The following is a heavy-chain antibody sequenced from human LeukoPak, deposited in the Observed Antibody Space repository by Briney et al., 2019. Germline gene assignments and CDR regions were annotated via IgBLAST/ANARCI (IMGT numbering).Heavy chain of an antibody. D-gene: IGHD5-18*01. Sequence: SETLSLTCTVSGGSISSSSYYWGWIRQPPGKGLEWIGSIYYSGSTYYNPSLKSRVTISVDTSKNQFSLKLSSVTAADTAVYYCASLPGQDTATLLDYWGQGTLVTVSS. CDR2: IYYSGST. CDR3: ASLPGQDTATLLDY. CDR1: GGSISSSSYY. V-gene: IGHV4-39*01. J-gene: IGHJ4*02.